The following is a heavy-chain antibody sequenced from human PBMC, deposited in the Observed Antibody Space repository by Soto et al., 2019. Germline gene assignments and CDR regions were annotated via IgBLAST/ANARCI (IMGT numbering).Heavy chain of an antibody. D-gene: IGHD2-15*01. CDR1: GGSISSGGYY. V-gene: IGHV4-31*03. J-gene: IGHJ6*02. CDR2: IYYSGST. Sequence: QVQLQESGPGLVKPSQTLSLTCTVSGGSISSGGYYWSWIRQHPGKGLEWIGYIYYSGSTYYNPSLKSRVTISVDTSNNQFSLKLSSVTAADTAVYYCARDSRCSGGSCYEKSYYSGMDVWGQGTTVTVSS. CDR3: ARDSRCSGGSCYEKSYYSGMDV.